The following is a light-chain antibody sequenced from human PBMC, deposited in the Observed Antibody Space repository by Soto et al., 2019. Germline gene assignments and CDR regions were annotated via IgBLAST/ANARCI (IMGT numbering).Light chain of an antibody. CDR3: SSFAGSNNLVV. V-gene: IGLV2-8*01. CDR1: SSDVGGYNY. Sequence: QSALTQPPSASGSPGQSVTISCTGTSSDVGGYNYVSWYQQHPGKVPKLMIYEVSKRPSGVPDRFSGSKSGNTASLTVSGLQAEDEADYYCSSFAGSNNLVVFGGGTKLIVL. J-gene: IGLJ2*01. CDR2: EVS.